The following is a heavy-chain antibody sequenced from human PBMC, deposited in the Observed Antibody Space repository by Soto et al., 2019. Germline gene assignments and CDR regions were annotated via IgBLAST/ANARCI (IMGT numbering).Heavy chain of an antibody. CDR3: AKVGQDIVVVGAFDI. Sequence: PVGSLRLSCAASGFTFSSYGMHWVRQAPGKGLEWVAVISYDGSNKYYADSVKGRFTISRDNSKNTLYLQMNSLRAEDTAVYYCAKVGQDIVVVGAFDIWGQGTMVTVSS. CDR2: ISYDGSNK. CDR1: GFTFSSYG. J-gene: IGHJ3*02. D-gene: IGHD2-15*01. V-gene: IGHV3-30*18.